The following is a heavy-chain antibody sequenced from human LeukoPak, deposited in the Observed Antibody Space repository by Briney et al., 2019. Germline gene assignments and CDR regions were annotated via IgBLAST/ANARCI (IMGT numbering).Heavy chain of an antibody. CDR3: ARGRKYTSGYRVTELGSGYSDY. CDR1: GGSISGYY. Sequence: SETLSLTCTVSGGSISGYYWSWVRQSPEKGLESIGFIYSTGSTSYNPSLKSRVSMSVDTSKNQFSLKLSSVTAADTAVYYCARGRKYTSGYRVTELGSGYSDYWGQGTLVTVSS. J-gene: IGHJ4*02. V-gene: IGHV4-59*01. CDR2: IYSTGST. D-gene: IGHD5-18*01.